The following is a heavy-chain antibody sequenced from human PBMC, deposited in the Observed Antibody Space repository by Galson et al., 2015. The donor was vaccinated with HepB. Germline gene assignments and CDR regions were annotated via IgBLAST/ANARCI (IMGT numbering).Heavy chain of an antibody. CDR1: GGTFSSYA. V-gene: IGHV1-69*10. J-gene: IGHJ6*03. D-gene: IGHD2-2*01. Sequence: SVKVSCKASGGTFSSYAISWVRQAPGQGLEWMGGIIPILGIANYAQKFQGRVTITADKSTSTAYMELSSLRSEDTAVYYCAIGGDIVVVPAAMQDYYYYMDVWGKGTTVTVSS. CDR2: IIPILGIA. CDR3: AIGGDIVVVPAAMQDYYYYMDV.